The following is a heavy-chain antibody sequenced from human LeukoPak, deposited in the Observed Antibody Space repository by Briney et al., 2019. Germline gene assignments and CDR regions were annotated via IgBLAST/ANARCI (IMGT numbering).Heavy chain of an antibody. Sequence: GASVKVSCKASGYTFTSYDINWVRQATGQGLEWMGWMNPNSGNTGYAQKFQGRVTITRNTSISTAYMELSSLRSEDTAVYYCAREEHGYYDFWSGTSYMDVWGKGTTVTVSS. CDR3: AREEHGYYDFWSGTSYMDV. D-gene: IGHD3-3*01. CDR1: GYTFTSYD. V-gene: IGHV1-8*03. J-gene: IGHJ6*03. CDR2: MNPNSGNT.